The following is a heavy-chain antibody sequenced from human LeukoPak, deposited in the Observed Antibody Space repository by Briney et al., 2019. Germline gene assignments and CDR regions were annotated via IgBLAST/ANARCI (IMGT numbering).Heavy chain of an antibody. D-gene: IGHD4-23*01. V-gene: IGHV3-48*03. CDR3: AKGTSSDYGGNVDY. Sequence: GGSLRLSCAASGFTFSSYEMNWVRQAPGKGLEWVSYISSSGSTIYIADSVKGRFTISRDNSKNTLYLQMNSLRAEDTAVFYCAKGTSSDYGGNVDYWGQGTLVPVSS. CDR1: GFTFSSYE. J-gene: IGHJ4*02. CDR2: ISSSGSTI.